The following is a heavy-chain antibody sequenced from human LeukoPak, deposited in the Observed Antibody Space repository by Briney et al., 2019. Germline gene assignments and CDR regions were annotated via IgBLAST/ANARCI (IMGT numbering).Heavy chain of an antibody. Sequence: PSGTLSLTCAVSGGSLSSSNRWSGVRPPRGKGLEWSGEIYHSGGTNYNPTLKSRVTISVDKSKNKSSLKLSSVTAADTAVYYCASRRGYYFVYGRRGTLVSAPS. D-gene: IGHD3-10*01. CDR2: IYHSGGT. J-gene: IGHJ4*02. CDR3: ASRRGYYFVY. V-gene: IGHV4-4*02. CDR1: GGSLSSSNR.